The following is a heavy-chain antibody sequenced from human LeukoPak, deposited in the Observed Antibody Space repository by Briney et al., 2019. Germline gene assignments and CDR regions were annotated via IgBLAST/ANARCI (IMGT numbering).Heavy chain of an antibody. CDR1: GFTFSSYG. J-gene: IGHJ4*02. CDR3: AKGGMAIAAAGFDY. Sequence: GGSLRLSCAASGFTFSSYGMHWVRQAPGKGLEWVSGISWNSGSIGYADSVKGRFTISRDNAKNSLYLQMNSLRAEDMALYYCAKGGMAIAAAGFDYWGQGTLVTVSS. CDR2: ISWNSGSI. D-gene: IGHD6-13*01. V-gene: IGHV3-9*03.